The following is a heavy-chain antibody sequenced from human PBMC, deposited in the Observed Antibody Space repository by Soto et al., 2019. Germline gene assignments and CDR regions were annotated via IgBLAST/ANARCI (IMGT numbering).Heavy chain of an antibody. V-gene: IGHV1-18*01. CDR3: ARAYYDILTGYSSVAYHGSDP. CDR1: GYTFTSYG. J-gene: IGHJ5*02. D-gene: IGHD3-9*01. Sequence: ASVKVSCKASGYTFTSYGISWVRQAPGQGLEWMGWISAYNGNTNYAQKLQGRVTMTTDTSTSTAYMELRSLRSDDTAVYYCARAYYDILTGYSSVAYHGSDPWGQGTLVTVSS. CDR2: ISAYNGNT.